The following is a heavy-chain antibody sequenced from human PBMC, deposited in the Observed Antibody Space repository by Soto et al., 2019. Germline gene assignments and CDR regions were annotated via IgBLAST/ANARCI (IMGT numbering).Heavy chain of an antibody. CDR2: ISYDGSNK. Sequence: LRLSCAASGFTFSSYGMHWVRQAPGKGLEWVAVISYDGSNKYYADSVKGRFTISRDNSKNTLYLQMNSLRAEDTAVYYCAKDEMPNYYDSSGYYDYWGQGTLVTVSS. D-gene: IGHD3-22*01. V-gene: IGHV3-30*18. CDR3: AKDEMPNYYDSSGYYDY. CDR1: GFTFSSYG. J-gene: IGHJ4*02.